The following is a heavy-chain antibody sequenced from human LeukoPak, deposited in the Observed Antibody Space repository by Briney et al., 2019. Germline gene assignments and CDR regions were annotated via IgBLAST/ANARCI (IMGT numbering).Heavy chain of an antibody. D-gene: IGHD3-9*01. CDR3: AGGYYDILTGWEGAFDI. Sequence: GESLKISCKGSGYSFTSYWISWVRQMPGKGLEWMGRIDPSDSYTNYSPSFQGHVTISADKPISTAYLQWSSLKASDTAMYYCAGGYYDILTGWEGAFDIWGQGTMVTVSS. V-gene: IGHV5-10-1*01. J-gene: IGHJ3*02. CDR1: GYSFTSYW. CDR2: IDPSDSYT.